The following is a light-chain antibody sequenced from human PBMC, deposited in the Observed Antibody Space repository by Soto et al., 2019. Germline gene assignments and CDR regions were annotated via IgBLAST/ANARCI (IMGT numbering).Light chain of an antibody. J-gene: IGKJ2*01. V-gene: IGKV3-20*01. CDR2: DAS. Sequence: IVLTQSPGTLSLSPGERATLSCRASRSVSSRYLAWYQQKPSQAPRLLIYDASRRATGIPDRFSGSGSATDFTLTINRLEPEDVAVYYCQQYCSSPYTFGQGTKLEIK. CDR1: RSVSSRY. CDR3: QQYCSSPYT.